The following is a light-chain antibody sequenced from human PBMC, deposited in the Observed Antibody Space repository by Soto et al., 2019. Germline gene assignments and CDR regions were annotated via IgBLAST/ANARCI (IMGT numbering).Light chain of an antibody. CDR3: QQSYSSPWT. Sequence: DIQMTQSPSSLSASLGDRVTITCRASQSISSFLSWFLQKPGKAPKLLIYAASSLQSGVPSRFSGSGSGTDFTLTISSLQPEDFATYYCQQSYSSPWTFGQGTKVEIK. V-gene: IGKV1-39*01. CDR1: QSISSF. J-gene: IGKJ1*01. CDR2: AAS.